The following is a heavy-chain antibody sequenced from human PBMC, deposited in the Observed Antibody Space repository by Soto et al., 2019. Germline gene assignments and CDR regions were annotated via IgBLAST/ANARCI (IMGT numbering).Heavy chain of an antibody. V-gene: IGHV4-39*01. D-gene: IGHD1-20*01. CDR1: GGSVSSSSFL. CDR2: VFFTAFT. CDR3: ATSQKGNNWSYFDH. Sequence: SETLSLTCTVSGGSVSSSSFLWGWLRQSPGKGPEWIGSVFFTAFTSYRQSLESRVAVSVGTSQKQFTPNVSGMSPPVPAVYYCATSQKGNNWSYFDHWGQGALVTVSS. J-gene: IGHJ4*02.